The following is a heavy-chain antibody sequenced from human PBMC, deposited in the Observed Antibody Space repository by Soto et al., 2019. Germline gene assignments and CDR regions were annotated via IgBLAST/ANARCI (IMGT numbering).Heavy chain of an antibody. CDR2: VKSKVDGGSI. V-gene: IGHV3-15*07. D-gene: IGHD3-16*01. CDR3: SADLPDWGAYAFDY. Sequence: EVQLVESGGGLVEPGGSLRLSCAASGFTFNGAWMNWVRQAPGKGLEWVGRVKSKVDGGSIDYAAPVRGRFTISRDDSRNTVDLQMNSLSAEDSAIYYCSADLPDWGAYAFDYWGQGTLVTVSS. J-gene: IGHJ4*02. CDR1: GFTFNGAW.